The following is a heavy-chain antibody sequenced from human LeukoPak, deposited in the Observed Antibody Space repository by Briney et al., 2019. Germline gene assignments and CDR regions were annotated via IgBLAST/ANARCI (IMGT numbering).Heavy chain of an antibody. Sequence: PGGSLRLSCAASGFTFRKYNMNWVRQAPGKGLEWVSAISSGSSYIYYADSVKGRFTISRDNAKNSLYLQMNSLRAEDTAVYYCAKDRTMVRGVKIGFDYWGQGTLVTVSS. CDR2: ISSGSSYI. CDR1: GFTFRKYN. J-gene: IGHJ4*02. V-gene: IGHV3-21*01. D-gene: IGHD3-10*01. CDR3: AKDRTMVRGVKIGFDY.